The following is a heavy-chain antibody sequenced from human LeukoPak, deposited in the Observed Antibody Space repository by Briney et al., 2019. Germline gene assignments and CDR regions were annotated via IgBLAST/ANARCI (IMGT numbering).Heavy chain of an antibody. V-gene: IGHV4-34*01. Sequence: SETLSLTCAVYGGSFSGYYWSWIRQPPGKGLEWIGEINHSGSTNYNLSLKSRVTISVDTSKNQFSLKLSSVTAADTAVYYCARLPTLRNRYYYYMDVWGKGTTVTVSS. J-gene: IGHJ6*03. CDR2: INHSGST. CDR3: ARLPTLRNRYYYYMDV. D-gene: IGHD1-14*01. CDR1: GGSFSGYY.